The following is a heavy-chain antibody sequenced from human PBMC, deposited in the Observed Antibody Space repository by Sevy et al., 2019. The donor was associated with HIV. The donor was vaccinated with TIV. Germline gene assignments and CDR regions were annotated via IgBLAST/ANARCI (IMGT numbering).Heavy chain of an antibody. CDR2: IYYNGHI. CDR1: GGSITGLY. J-gene: IGHJ4*02. Sequence: SETLSLTCTVSGGSITGLYWNWIRQPPGKGLEWIANIYYNGHINYNPSLKSRVTLSLDTSKNQFSLRLSSVTAADTAMYYCAGENARGRGYSWGQGTLVTVSS. D-gene: IGHD3-3*02. CDR3: AGENARGRGYS. V-gene: IGHV4-59*08.